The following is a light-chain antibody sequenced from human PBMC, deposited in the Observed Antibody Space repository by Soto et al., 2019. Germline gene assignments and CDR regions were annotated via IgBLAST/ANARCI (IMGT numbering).Light chain of an antibody. CDR2: GAS. Sequence: EIVLTQSPGTLSLSPGERATLSCRASQSVSSNFLAWYQQKPGQPPRLLMYGASSRATSIPDRFSGSGSGTDFTLTISRLEPEDFALYYCQHYGPPRYTFGQGTKLEIK. CDR3: QHYGPPRYT. V-gene: IGKV3-20*01. CDR1: QSVSSNF. J-gene: IGKJ2*01.